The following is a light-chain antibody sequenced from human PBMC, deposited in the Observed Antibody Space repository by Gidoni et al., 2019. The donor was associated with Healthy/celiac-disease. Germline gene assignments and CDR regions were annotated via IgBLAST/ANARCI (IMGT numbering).Light chain of an antibody. Sequence: ELVFTLSPGTLSLSPGESATLSCRASQSVSSSYLAWYQQKPGQAPRLLIYGASSRATGIPDRFSGSGSGTDFTLTISRLEPEDFAVYYCQQYGSSPWTFGQGTKVEIK. V-gene: IGKV3-20*01. CDR2: GAS. CDR3: QQYGSSPWT. J-gene: IGKJ1*01. CDR1: QSVSSSY.